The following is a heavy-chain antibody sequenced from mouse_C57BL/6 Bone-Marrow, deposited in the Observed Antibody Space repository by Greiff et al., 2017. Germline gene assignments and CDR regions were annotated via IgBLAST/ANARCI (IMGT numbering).Heavy chain of an antibody. V-gene: IGHV1-72*01. CDR3: ARKGYGSSDYYAMDY. CDR2: IDPNSGGT. CDR1: GYTFTSYW. D-gene: IGHD1-1*01. J-gene: IGHJ4*01. Sequence: VQLQQSGAELVKPGASVKLSCKASGYTFTSYWMHWVKQRPGRGLEWIGRIDPNSGGTKYNEKFKSKATLTVDKTSSTAYMQRSSLTSEDSAVYYGARKGYGSSDYYAMDYWGQGTSVTVSS.